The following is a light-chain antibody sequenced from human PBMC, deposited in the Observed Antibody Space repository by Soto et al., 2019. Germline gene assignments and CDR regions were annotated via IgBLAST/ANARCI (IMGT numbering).Light chain of an antibody. Sequence: QSVLTQPPSVSGAPGQRVTITCTGSSSNIGANYDVHWYQHLLGAAPKLLIYANNIRPSGVPDRFSGSRSGITASLAIAGLQAEDEANYFCQSYDTDSVVLGGGTKLTVL. V-gene: IGLV1-40*01. CDR2: ANN. CDR1: SSNIGANYD. CDR3: QSYDTDSVV. J-gene: IGLJ2*01.